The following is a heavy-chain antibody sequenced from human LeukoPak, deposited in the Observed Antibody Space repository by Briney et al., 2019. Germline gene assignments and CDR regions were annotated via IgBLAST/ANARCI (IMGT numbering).Heavy chain of an antibody. D-gene: IGHD3-22*01. Sequence: GASVKVSCKASGGTFSSYAISWVRQAPGQGLEWMGRIIPIFGIANYAQKLQGRVTITADKSTSTAYMELSSLRSEDTAVYYCARAPTMIVGWFDPWGQGTLVTVSS. CDR2: IIPIFGIA. J-gene: IGHJ5*02. CDR1: GGTFSSYA. CDR3: ARAPTMIVGWFDP. V-gene: IGHV1-69*04.